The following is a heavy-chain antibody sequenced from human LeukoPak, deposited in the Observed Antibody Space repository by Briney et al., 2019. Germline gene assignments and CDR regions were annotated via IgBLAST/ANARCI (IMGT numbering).Heavy chain of an antibody. CDR2: IYSGGAT. Sequence: GGSLRLSCAASGFTVISTYMSWVRQAPGKGLEWVSIIYSGGATYYAASVKGRFTISRDNSKNTLYLQMNSLRAEDTAVYYCATFYGGNFRGAFDIWGQGTMVTVSS. CDR1: GFTVISTY. V-gene: IGHV3-53*01. D-gene: IGHD4-23*01. CDR3: ATFYGGNFRGAFDI. J-gene: IGHJ3*02.